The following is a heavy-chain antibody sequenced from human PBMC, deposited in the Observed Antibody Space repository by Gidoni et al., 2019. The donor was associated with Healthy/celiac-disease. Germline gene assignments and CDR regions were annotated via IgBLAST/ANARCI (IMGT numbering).Heavy chain of an antibody. J-gene: IGHJ3*02. CDR2: ISYDGSNK. V-gene: IGHV3-30*18. CDR1: GFTFSSYG. D-gene: IGHD2-15*01. Sequence: QVQLVESGGGVVQPGRSLRLSCAASGFTFSSYGMHWVRQAPGKGLGWVAVISYDGSNKYYADSVKGRFTISRDNFKNTLYLQMNSLRAEDTAVYYCAKGHHCSGGSCYTDAFDIWGQGTMVTVFS. CDR3: AKGHHCSGGSCYTDAFDI.